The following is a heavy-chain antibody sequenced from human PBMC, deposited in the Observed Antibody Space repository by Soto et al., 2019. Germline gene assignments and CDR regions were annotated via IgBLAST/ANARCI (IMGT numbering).Heavy chain of an antibody. D-gene: IGHD2-2*01. Sequence: ASVKVSCKASGYTFINYGISWVRQAPGQGLEWMGWISTHNGNTNYAQKILNRVTMTTDTSTSTAYKEMRSLRSDDTAVYYCAREGTLLVPSVVRSSYYYYGMDVWGQGTTVTVSS. CDR2: ISTHNGNT. V-gene: IGHV1-18*01. J-gene: IGHJ6*02. CDR3: AREGTLLVPSVVRSSYYYYGMDV. CDR1: GYTFINYG.